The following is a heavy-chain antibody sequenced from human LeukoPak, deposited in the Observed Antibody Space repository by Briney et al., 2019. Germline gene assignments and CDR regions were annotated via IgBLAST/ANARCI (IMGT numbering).Heavy chain of an antibody. CDR3: ASLPHTNYYYYYMDV. J-gene: IGHJ6*03. CDR1: GFTFSSYA. CDR2: ISSSGSTI. V-gene: IGHV3-48*03. Sequence: GGSLRLSCAASGFTFSSYAMSWVRQAPGKGLEWVSYISSSGSTIYYADSVKGRFTISRDNAKNSLYLQMNSLRAEDTAVYYCASLPHTNYYYYYMDVWGKGTTVTISS.